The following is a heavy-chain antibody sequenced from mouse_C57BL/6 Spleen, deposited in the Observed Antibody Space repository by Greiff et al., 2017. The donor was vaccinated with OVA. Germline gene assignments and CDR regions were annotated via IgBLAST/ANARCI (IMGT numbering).Heavy chain of an antibody. V-gene: IGHV1-72*01. CDR3: ARSSGSTVVGPFDY. CDR1: GYTFTSYW. J-gene: IGHJ2*01. Sequence: VQLQQPGAELVKPGASVTFSCKASGYTFTSYWMHWVKQRPGRGLEWIGRIDPNSAGTKYNEKFKSTATLTVDKPSSTAYMQLRSRTSEYSAVYYCARSSGSTVVGPFDYWGQGTTLTVSS. CDR2: IDPNSAGT. D-gene: IGHD1-1*01.